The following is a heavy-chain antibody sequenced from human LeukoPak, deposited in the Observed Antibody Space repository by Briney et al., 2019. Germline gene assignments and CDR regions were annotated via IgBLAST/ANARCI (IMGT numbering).Heavy chain of an antibody. CDR3: ARGEVGATTPGFDY. Sequence: KPSETLSLTCAVYGGSFSGHYWSWIRQPPGKGLEWIGEINHSGSTNYNPALKSRVTISVDTSKNQFSLKLSSVTAADTAVYYCARGEVGATTPGFDYWGQGTLVTVSS. J-gene: IGHJ4*02. CDR1: GGSFSGHY. D-gene: IGHD1-26*01. CDR2: INHSGST. V-gene: IGHV4-34*01.